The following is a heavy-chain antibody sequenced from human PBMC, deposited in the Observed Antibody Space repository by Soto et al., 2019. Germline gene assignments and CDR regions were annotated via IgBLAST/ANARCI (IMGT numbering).Heavy chain of an antibody. Sequence: QVQLVQSGAEVKKPGSSVKVSCRAGRGSFSASGFSWVRQAPGQGLEWVGGFIPIFGTANYAQKFQDRVTMTADESTCTVYMELRGLRFEDTALYYCARSGYSYSPNMDWGQGTLVTVST. J-gene: IGHJ4*02. D-gene: IGHD5-18*01. V-gene: IGHV1-69*01. CDR2: FIPIFGTA. CDR1: RGSFSASG. CDR3: ARSGYSYSPNMD.